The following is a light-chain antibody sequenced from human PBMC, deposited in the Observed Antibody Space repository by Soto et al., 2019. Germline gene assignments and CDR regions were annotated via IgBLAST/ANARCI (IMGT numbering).Light chain of an antibody. CDR2: RDG. CDR3: AVWDQSLTGWV. CDR1: SSNIGSHF. J-gene: IGLJ3*02. V-gene: IGLV1-47*01. Sequence: QSVLTQPPSASGTPGQSLTISCSGSSSNIGSHFVYWYQHLPGTAPKLLIFRDGKRPSGVPARFFGSKSGTSASLAITGLRSEDEADYYCAVWDQSLTGWVFGGGTKVTVL.